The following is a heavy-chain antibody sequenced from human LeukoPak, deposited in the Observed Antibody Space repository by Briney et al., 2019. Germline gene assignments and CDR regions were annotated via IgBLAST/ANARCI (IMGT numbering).Heavy chain of an antibody. Sequence: ASVKVSCKASGYTFISYAMNWVRQAPGQGLEWMGWINTNTGNPTYAQGFTGRFVFSLDTSVSTAYLQISSLKAEDTAVYYCAREYYDSSGFLDAFDIWGQGTMVTVSS. D-gene: IGHD3-22*01. CDR3: AREYYDSSGFLDAFDI. CDR2: INTNTGNP. J-gene: IGHJ3*02. V-gene: IGHV7-4-1*02. CDR1: GYTFISYA.